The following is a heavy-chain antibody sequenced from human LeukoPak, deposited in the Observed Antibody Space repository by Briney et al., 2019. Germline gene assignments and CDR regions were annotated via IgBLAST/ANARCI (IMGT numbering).Heavy chain of an antibody. D-gene: IGHD3-22*01. Sequence: SETLSLNCTVSGASFNSDDQYWNWIRQSPGKGLEWIGSIHPSGMLYNNPSLESRVTMSRDTSKNQFSLNLNSMTAADTAVYFCSRGLDSRKLGYWGQGILVTVSS. CDR2: IHPSGML. J-gene: IGHJ4*02. CDR3: SRGLDSRKLGY. CDR1: GASFNSDDQY. V-gene: IGHV4-31*03.